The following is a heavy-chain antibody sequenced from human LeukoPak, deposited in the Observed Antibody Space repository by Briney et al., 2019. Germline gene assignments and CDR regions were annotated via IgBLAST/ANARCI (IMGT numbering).Heavy chain of an antibody. CDR1: GGSISSYY. V-gene: IGHV4-59*01. Sequence: SETLSLTCTASGGSISSYYWSWIRQPPGKGLEWIGYIYYSGSTNYNPSLKSRVTISVDTSKNQFSLKLSSVTAADTAVYYCARGFMGSGSYYPTGDYYSYFDYWGQGTLVTVSS. J-gene: IGHJ4*02. D-gene: IGHD3-10*01. CDR2: IYYSGST. CDR3: ARGFMGSGSYYPTGDYYSYFDY.